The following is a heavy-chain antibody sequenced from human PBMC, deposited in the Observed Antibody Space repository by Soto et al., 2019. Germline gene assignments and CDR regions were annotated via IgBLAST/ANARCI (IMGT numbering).Heavy chain of an antibody. J-gene: IGHJ4*02. CDR3: ARIATTTLGGPIDY. CDR2: INYSGSF. D-gene: IGHD4-4*01. V-gene: IGHV4-28*05. CDR1: GYFISSSHW. Sequence: SETLSLTCRVSGYFISSSHWWRWIRQPPGRGLEWIGHINYSGSFYHDPSLKSRVTMSLDTSKHQFSLRLSSVTAVDAAVYYCARIATTTLGGPIDYWGRGTLVTVSS.